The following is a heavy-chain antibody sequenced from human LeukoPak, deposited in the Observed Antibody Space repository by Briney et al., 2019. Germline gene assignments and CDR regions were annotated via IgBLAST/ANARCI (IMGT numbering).Heavy chain of an antibody. CDR1: GYTFTSYY. CDR3: ARYGVPDRNYLDN. Sequence: ASVKVSCKASGYTFTSYYMHWVRQAPGQGLEWMGWINPNSGGADYAQKFQGRISMTRDTSISTAYMELSRLTSDDTAVYYCARYGVPDRNYLDNWGQGTLVTVSS. D-gene: IGHD1-14*01. J-gene: IGHJ4*02. CDR2: INPNSGGA. V-gene: IGHV1-2*02.